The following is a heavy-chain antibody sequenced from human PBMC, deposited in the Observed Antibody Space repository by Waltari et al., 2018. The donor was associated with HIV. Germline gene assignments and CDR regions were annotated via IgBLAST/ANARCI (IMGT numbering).Heavy chain of an antibody. Sequence: QLQLQESGPGLVKPSETLSLTCTVSGGSISSSSYYWGWIRQPPGKGLEWIGSIYYRGSTYDNPSLKSRVTISVDTAKNQFSLKLSSVTAADTAVYYCARVYSTGLGEVRGVGIGFDYWGQGTLVTVSS. CDR1: GGSISSSSYY. CDR2: IYYRGST. D-gene: IGHD3-10*01. J-gene: IGHJ4*02. V-gene: IGHV4-39*07. CDR3: ARVYSTGLGEVRGVGIGFDY.